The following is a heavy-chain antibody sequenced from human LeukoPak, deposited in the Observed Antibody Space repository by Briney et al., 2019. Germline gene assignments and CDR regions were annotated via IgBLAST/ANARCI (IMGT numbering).Heavy chain of an antibody. CDR2: ISSSSIYT. V-gene: IGHV3-11*06. CDR3: ARTGLWRFDY. J-gene: IGHJ4*02. CDR1: GFTFSDYY. D-gene: IGHD2/OR15-2a*01. Sequence: NAGGSLRLSCAASGFTFSDYYMSWIRQAPGKGLEWVSDISSSSIYTNYADSVKGRFTISRDNAKNTLYLQMNSLRAEDTAVYYCARTGLWRFDYWGQGALVTVSS.